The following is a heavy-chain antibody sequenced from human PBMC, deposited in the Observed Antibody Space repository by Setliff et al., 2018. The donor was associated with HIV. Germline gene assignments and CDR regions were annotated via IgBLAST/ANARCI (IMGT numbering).Heavy chain of an antibody. Sequence: PSETLSLTCTVSGDSISSNNYYWGWIRQPPGKGPEWIGSIFYSETVYYGGRTYYSPSLKSRVTISVDTSKNQFSLSLTSVTAADTAVYYCARGVPLLPPHSWGQGTLVTVSS. CDR3: ARGVPLLPPHS. V-gene: IGHV4-39*07. CDR2: IFYSETVYYGGRT. D-gene: IGHD2-21*02. CDR1: GDSISSNNYY. J-gene: IGHJ4*02.